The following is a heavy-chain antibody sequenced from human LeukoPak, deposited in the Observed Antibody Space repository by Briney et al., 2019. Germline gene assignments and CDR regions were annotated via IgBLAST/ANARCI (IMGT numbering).Heavy chain of an antibody. V-gene: IGHV1-3*01. CDR2: INAGNGNT. J-gene: IGHJ6*02. Sequence: GASVKVSCKASGYTFTSYGISWVRQAPGQGLEWMGWINAGNGNTKYSQKFQGRVTITRDTSASTAYMELSSLRSEDTAVYYCAIPSVAGTYYYGMDVWGQGTTVTVSS. CDR3: AIPSVAGTYYYGMDV. D-gene: IGHD6-19*01. CDR1: GYTFTSYG.